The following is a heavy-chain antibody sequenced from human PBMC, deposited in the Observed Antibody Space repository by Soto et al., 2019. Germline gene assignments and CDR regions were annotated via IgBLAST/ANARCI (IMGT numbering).Heavy chain of an antibody. CDR3: ASGDYGDYVFDY. D-gene: IGHD4-17*01. Sequence: QVQLVQSGAEVKKPGASVKVSCKASGYTFTSYGITWVRQAPGQGLEWMGWIIPIFGTANYAQKFQGRVTITADESTSTAYMELSSLRSEDTAVYYCASGDYGDYVFDYWGQGTLVTVSS. V-gene: IGHV1-69*13. CDR1: GYTFTSYG. J-gene: IGHJ4*02. CDR2: IIPIFGTA.